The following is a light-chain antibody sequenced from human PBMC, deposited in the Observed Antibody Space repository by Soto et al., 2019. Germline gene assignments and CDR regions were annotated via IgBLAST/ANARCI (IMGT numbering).Light chain of an antibody. J-gene: IGKJ1*01. V-gene: IGKV3-15*01. CDR2: GAS. CDR3: QQYNNWLRT. CDR1: QSVSSN. Sequence: EIVMTQSPATLSVSPGERATLSCRASQSVSSNLAWYQQKPGQAPRLLIYGASTRATGIPARFSGSGSGTEFTLTISSLQAEDFAVYYCQQYNNWLRTVGQRTKGEIK.